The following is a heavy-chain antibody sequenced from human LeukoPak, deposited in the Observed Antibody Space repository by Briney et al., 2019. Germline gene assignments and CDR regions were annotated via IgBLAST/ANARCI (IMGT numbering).Heavy chain of an antibody. J-gene: IGHJ6*04. CDR2: ISTSSSTI. V-gene: IGHV3-48*04. CDR1: GFTFSSYS. CDR3: AELGITMIGGV. D-gene: IGHD3-10*02. Sequence: GGSLRLSCAASGFTFSSYSMNWVRQAPGRGLEWVSYISTSSSTIYYADSVKGRFTISRDNAKNSLYLQMNSLRAEDTAVYYCAELGITMIGGVWGKGTTVTVSS.